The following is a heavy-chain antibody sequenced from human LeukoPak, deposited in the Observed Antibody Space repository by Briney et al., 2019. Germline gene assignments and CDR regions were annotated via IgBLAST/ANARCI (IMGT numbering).Heavy chain of an antibody. D-gene: IGHD1-26*01. V-gene: IGHV4-4*07. CDR3: ARDPWELLIFDY. CDR1: GGSISSYY. CDR2: IYTSGST. J-gene: IGHJ4*02. Sequence: PSETLSLTCTVSGGSISSYYWNWIRQPAGKGLEWIGRIYTSGSTNYNPSLKSRVTISVDTSKNQFSLNLISVTAADTAVYYCARDPWELLIFDYWGQGTLVTVSS.